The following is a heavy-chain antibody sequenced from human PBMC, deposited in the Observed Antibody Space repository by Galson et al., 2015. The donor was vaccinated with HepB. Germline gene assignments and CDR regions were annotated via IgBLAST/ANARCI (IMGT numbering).Heavy chain of an antibody. CDR1: GFTFSAYT. D-gene: IGHD2-21*02. V-gene: IGHV3-48*02. CDR2: ISSSSGTI. CDR3: ARDAPCGGDCYLSFFDY. Sequence: SLRLACAASGFTFSAYTMNWVRQAPGRGLECVSYISSSSGTIYYADSVKGRFTISRDNAKNSLYLQMNSLRDEDTAVYYCARDAPCGGDCYLSFFDYWGQGTLVTVSS. J-gene: IGHJ4*02.